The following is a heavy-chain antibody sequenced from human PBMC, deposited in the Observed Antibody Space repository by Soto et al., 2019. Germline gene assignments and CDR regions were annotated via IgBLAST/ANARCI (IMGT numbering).Heavy chain of an antibody. CDR3: ARDRGVNPLDY. CDR2: ISIGSTTI. CDR1: GFTFRNYA. J-gene: IGHJ4*01. V-gene: IGHV3-48*02. Sequence: GGSLRLSCAASGFTFRNYALNLVRQAPGKGLGCVSYISIGSTTIYYADSVEGRFTISRDNAKDSLYLQINSLRDEDTAVYYRARDRGVNPLDYLGHGTLVTVSS.